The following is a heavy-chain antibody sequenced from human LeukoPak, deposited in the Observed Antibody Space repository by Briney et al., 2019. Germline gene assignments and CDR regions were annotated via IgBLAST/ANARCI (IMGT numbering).Heavy chain of an antibody. Sequence: ASVKVSCKVSGYTFTELSIHWVRQAPGKGLEWMGGFDPEYGGTIYAQKFQGSVSMTADTSTDTAYMELSSLRSEDTAVYFCATLFYDISSDYYDNLFDPWGQGTLVTVSS. CDR1: GYTFTELS. D-gene: IGHD3-3*01. CDR3: ATLFYDISSDYYDNLFDP. CDR2: FDPEYGGT. J-gene: IGHJ5*02. V-gene: IGHV1-24*01.